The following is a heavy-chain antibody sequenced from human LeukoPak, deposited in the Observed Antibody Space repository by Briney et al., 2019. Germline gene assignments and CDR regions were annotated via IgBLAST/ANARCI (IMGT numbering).Heavy chain of an antibody. J-gene: IGHJ4*02. CDR2: ISNDGTST. CDR3: AREGAVNDYGDYRSFDS. V-gene: IGHV3-64*02. D-gene: IGHD4-17*01. Sequence: GGSLRLSCTASGFTFSRYSMDWVRQAPGKGLEYVSAISNDGTSTHYADSVRGRFTISRDNFKSTLYLQMDSLTAEDMAVYYCAREGAVNDYGDYRSFDSWGQGTLVTVSS. CDR1: GFTFSRYS.